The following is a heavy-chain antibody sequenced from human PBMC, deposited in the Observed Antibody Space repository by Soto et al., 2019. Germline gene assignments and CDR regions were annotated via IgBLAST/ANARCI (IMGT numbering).Heavy chain of an antibody. CDR1: GFTFGTYW. J-gene: IGHJ4*02. D-gene: IGHD7-27*01. Sequence: EVQLVESGGGLVQPGGSLRLSCEASGFTFGTYWMTWVRQPPGKGLECVADIKPDGSERYYVDSVKGRFTISRDNAKNSLYLHMNSLRAEDTAVYYCATDLNWEHHWGQATLVTVSS. V-gene: IGHV3-7*04. CDR2: IKPDGSER. CDR3: ATDLNWEHH.